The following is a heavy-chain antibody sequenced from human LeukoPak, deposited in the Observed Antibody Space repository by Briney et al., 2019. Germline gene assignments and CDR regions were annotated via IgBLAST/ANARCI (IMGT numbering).Heavy chain of an antibody. J-gene: IGHJ5*02. CDR1: GGSISSYY. CDR3: AREDGPSHIVLMVYPHQGDWFDP. CDR2: IYTSGST. D-gene: IGHD2-8*01. V-gene: IGHV4-4*07. Sequence: SETLSLTCTVSGGSISSYYWSWIRQPAGKGLEWIGRIYTSGSTNYNPSLKSRVTMSVDTSKNQFSLKLSSVTAADTAVYYCAREDGPSHIVLMVYPHQGDWFDPWGQGTLVTVSS.